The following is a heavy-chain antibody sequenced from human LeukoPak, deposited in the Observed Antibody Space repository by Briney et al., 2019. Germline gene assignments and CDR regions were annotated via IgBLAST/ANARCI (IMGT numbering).Heavy chain of an antibody. Sequence: PGGSLRLSCAASGFTFNNAWMSWVRQAPGKGLEWVGRVKSESDGGTRDYAVPVKGRFTLSRDDSKNTLYLQMNSLKTEDTAVYYCSSYPYVSGTIGFYWGQGTLVTVSS. J-gene: IGHJ4*02. V-gene: IGHV3-15*01. D-gene: IGHD3-10*01. CDR2: VKSESDGGTR. CDR3: SSYPYVSGTIGFY. CDR1: GFTFNNAW.